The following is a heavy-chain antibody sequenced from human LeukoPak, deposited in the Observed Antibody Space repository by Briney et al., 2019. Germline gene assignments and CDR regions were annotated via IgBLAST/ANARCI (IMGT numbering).Heavy chain of an antibody. Sequence: GGSLRLSCAASGFTFSSYSMNWVRQAPGKGLEWVSSISSSSSYIYYADSVKGRFTISRDNAKNSLYLQMNSLRAEDTAVYYCAREAGPYTGFDYWGQGTLVTVSP. J-gene: IGHJ4*02. CDR2: ISSSSSYI. CDR3: AREAGPYTGFDY. CDR1: GFTFSSYS. D-gene: IGHD3-16*01. V-gene: IGHV3-21*01.